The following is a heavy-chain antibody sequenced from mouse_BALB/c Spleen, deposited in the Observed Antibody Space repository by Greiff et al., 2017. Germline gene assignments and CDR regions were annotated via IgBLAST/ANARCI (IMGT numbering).Heavy chain of an antibody. Sequence: VQLQQSAAELARPGASVKMSCKASGYTFTSYTMHWVKQRPGQGLEWIGYINPSSGYTEYNQKFKDKTTLTADKSSSTAYMQLSSLTSEDSAVYYCARWGGDYAMDYWGQGTSVTVSS. CDR2: INPSSGYT. V-gene: IGHV1-4*02. CDR3: ARWGGDYAMDY. J-gene: IGHJ4*01. CDR1: GYTFTSYT.